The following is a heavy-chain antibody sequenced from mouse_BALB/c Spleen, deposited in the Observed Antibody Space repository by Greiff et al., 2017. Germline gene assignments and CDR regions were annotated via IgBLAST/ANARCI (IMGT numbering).Heavy chain of an antibody. CDR2: FHPYNDDT. J-gene: IGHJ4*01. V-gene: IGHV1-47*01. CDR1: GYTFTTYP. CDR3: ARGGLPPGAMDY. Sequence: VQLQQSGAELVKPGASVKMSCKAFGYTFTTYPIEWMKQNHGKSLEWIGNFHPYNDDTKYNEKFKGKATLTADKSSSTAYMQLSSLTSENSAVYFCARGGLPPGAMDYWGQGTSVTVSS. D-gene: IGHD5-5*01.